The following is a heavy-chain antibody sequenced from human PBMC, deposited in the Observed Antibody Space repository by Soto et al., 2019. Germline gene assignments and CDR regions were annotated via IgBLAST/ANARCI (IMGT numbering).Heavy chain of an antibody. Sequence: KPSETLSLTCTVSGGSISSYYWSWIRQPPGKGLEWIGYIYYSGSTNYNPSLKSRVTISVDTSKNQFSLKLSSVTAADTAVYYCARDPSVTTYYYYYGMDVWGQGTTVTVSS. CDR3: ARDPSVTTYYYYYGMDV. V-gene: IGHV4-59*01. CDR2: IYYSGST. CDR1: GGSISSYY. D-gene: IGHD4-4*01. J-gene: IGHJ6*02.